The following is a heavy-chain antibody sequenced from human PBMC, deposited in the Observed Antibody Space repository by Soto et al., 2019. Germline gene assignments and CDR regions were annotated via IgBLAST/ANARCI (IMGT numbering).Heavy chain of an antibody. CDR3: ARHIIRVTIRSSWFDP. Sequence: SETLSLTCTVSGGSITNNNYYWGWIRQPPGKGLEWIGGMYYSGSVYYTPSLKRRVSIPVDTSKNQFSLRLSSVTAADTAFYYCARHIIRVTIRSSWFDPWGQGTLVTVSS. D-gene: IGHD4-17*01. J-gene: IGHJ5*02. CDR2: MYYSGSV. V-gene: IGHV4-39*01. CDR1: GGSITNNNYY.